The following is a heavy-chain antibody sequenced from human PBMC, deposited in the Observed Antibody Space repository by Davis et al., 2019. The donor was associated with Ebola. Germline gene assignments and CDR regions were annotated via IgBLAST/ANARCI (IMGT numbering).Heavy chain of an antibody. D-gene: IGHD6-13*01. CDR1: GFTFNNYD. CDR2: IRYDGSNK. V-gene: IGHV3-30*02. Sequence: GESLKISCAASGFTFNNYDMHWVRQAPGKGLEWVAFIRYDGSNKYYADSVKGRFTISRDNAKNSLYLQMSSLRAEDTAVYYCARGPSTGNSFSYWGQGTLVTVSS. J-gene: IGHJ4*02. CDR3: ARGPSTGNSFSY.